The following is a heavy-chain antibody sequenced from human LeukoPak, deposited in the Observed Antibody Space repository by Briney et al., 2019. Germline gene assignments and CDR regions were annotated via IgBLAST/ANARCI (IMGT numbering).Heavy chain of an antibody. D-gene: IGHD2/OR15-2a*01. CDR2: MNRDGSEI. CDR1: GFTFSSYG. J-gene: IGHJ4*02. Sequence: GRSLRLSCAASGFTFSSYGMHWVRQAPGKGLEWVANMNRDGSEINYVDSVRGRFTISRDNAKNSLYLQMNSLRAEDTAVYFCARDLGFSTFDNWGQGTLVTVSS. V-gene: IGHV3-7*01. CDR3: ARDLGFSTFDN.